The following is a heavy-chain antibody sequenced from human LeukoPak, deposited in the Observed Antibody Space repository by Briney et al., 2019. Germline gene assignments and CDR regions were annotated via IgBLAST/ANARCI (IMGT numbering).Heavy chain of an antibody. D-gene: IGHD1-26*01. Sequence: GGSLRLSCAASGLTFSSYGMHWVRQAPGKGLEREAVISNDGSTKYYADSVKGRFSISRDNSKNTLYLQMNSLRAEDTAVYYCAKEVFTYCYFDYWGQGTLVTVSS. CDR3: AKEVFTYCYFDY. CDR1: GLTFSSYG. J-gene: IGHJ4*02. CDR2: ISNDGSTK. V-gene: IGHV3-30*18.